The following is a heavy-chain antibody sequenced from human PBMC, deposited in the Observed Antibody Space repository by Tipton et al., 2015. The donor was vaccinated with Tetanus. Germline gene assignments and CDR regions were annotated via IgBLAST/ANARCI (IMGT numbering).Heavy chain of an antibody. Sequence: SLRLSCAASGFTFSSYGMHWVRQAPGKGLEWVAVIWYDESNKYYADSVKGRFTISRDNSKNTLYLQMNSLRAEDTAVYYCARDGPRIAARPGSFFDYWGQGTLVTVSS. D-gene: IGHD6-6*01. CDR1: GFTFSSYG. V-gene: IGHV3-33*01. CDR3: ARDGPRIAARPGSFFDY. CDR2: IWYDESNK. J-gene: IGHJ4*02.